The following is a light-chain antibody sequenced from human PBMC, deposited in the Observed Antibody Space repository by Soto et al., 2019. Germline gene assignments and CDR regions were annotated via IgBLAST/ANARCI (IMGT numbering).Light chain of an antibody. CDR2: RAS. V-gene: IGKV1-5*03. CDR3: QQYNSYFFT. CDR1: QRINGW. J-gene: IGKJ3*01. Sequence: DIQMTQSPSTLSASVGDRVNITCRASQRINGWWAWYQQKPGKAPKLLISRASVLQTGVPSRFSGTGSGTEFTLNISILQTDDFATYYCQQYNSYFFTFGPGTKVDVK.